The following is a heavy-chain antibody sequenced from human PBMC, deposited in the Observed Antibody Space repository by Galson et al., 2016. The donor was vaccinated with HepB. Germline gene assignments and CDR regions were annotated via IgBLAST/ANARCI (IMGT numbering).Heavy chain of an antibody. CDR1: GYSVTDFS. CDR3: ASEVIQLERHRYIDF. Sequence: VKVSCKVSGYSVTDFSMHWVRQAPGKGLEWMGGFDPKAEETIFAQKFQGRVTVTEDTSTDTAYMELTSLRSEDTAVYYCASEVIQLERHRYIDFWGQGTLVIVSS. V-gene: IGHV1-24*01. J-gene: IGHJ4*01. D-gene: IGHD1-1*01. CDR2: FDPKAEET.